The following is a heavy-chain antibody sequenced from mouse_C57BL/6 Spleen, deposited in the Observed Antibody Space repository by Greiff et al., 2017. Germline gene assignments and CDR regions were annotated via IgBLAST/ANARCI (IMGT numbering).Heavy chain of an antibody. CDR2: ISDGGSYT. V-gene: IGHV5-4*01. CDR3: ARAVYDYDGGFAY. J-gene: IGHJ3*01. Sequence: EVQVVESGGGLVKPGGSLKLSCAASGFTFSSYAMSWVRQTPEKRLEWVATISDGGSYTYYPDNVKGRFTISRDNAKNNLYLQMSHLKSEDTAMYYCARAVYDYDGGFAYWGQGTLVTVSA. D-gene: IGHD2-4*01. CDR1: GFTFSSYA.